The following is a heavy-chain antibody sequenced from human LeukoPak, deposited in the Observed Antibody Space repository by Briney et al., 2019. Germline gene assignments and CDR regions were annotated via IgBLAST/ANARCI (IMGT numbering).Heavy chain of an antibody. CDR1: GFTFRSYW. Sequence: GGSLRLSCAVSGFTFRSYWMSWVRQAPGKGLEWVANIKQDGSEKYYVDSVKGRFTISRDNAKNSLYLQMNSLRAEDTAVYYCARTLEQQLIPGYFDYWGQGTLVTVSS. CDR2: IKQDGSEK. V-gene: IGHV3-7*01. CDR3: ARTLEQQLIPGYFDY. J-gene: IGHJ4*02. D-gene: IGHD6-13*01.